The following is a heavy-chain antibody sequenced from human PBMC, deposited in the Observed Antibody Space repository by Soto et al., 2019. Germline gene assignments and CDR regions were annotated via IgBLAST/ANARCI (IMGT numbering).Heavy chain of an antibody. CDR2: SRDKPQGYST. V-gene: IGHV3-72*01. J-gene: IGHJ4*02. CDR3: VRATYFSDSSGYTRCLDY. D-gene: IGHD3-22*01. Sequence: GGSLRLSCAVSGFTLSDHYIDWVRQAPGKGLEWVGRSRDKPQGYSTAYAASVKGRFTTSRDESKNSAYMQMNSLKTEDTAVYYCVRATYFSDSSGYTRCLDYWGQGTLVTVSS. CDR1: GFTLSDHY.